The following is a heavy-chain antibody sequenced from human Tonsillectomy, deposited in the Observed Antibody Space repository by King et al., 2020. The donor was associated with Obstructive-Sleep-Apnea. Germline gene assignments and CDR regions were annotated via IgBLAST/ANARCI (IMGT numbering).Heavy chain of an antibody. D-gene: IGHD5/OR15-5a*01. CDR3: ARENKGGGSTPDS. V-gene: IGHV1-2*02. Sequence: QLVQSGAEVKKPGASVKLSCEASGYTFSDYYVHWVRQAPGQGLEWMGRINPDSGDTKYAQNFQGRVTLARDTSISTAYMELSNLTSDYTALYYCARENKGGGSTPDSWGQGTLVTVSS. CDR2: INPDSGDT. J-gene: IGHJ4*02. CDR1: GYTFSDYY.